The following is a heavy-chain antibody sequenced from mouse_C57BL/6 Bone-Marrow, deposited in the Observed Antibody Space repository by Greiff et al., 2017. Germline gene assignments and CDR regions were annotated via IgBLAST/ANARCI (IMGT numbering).Heavy chain of an antibody. CDR2: INPSTGGT. Sequence: EVQLQQSGPELVKPGASVKISCKASGYSFTGYYMNWVKQSPEKSLEWIGEINPSTGGTTYNQKFKAKATLTVDKSSSTAYMQLKSLTSEDSAVYYCARSDDYDAAYWGQGTLVTVSA. D-gene: IGHD2-4*01. V-gene: IGHV1-42*01. CDR1: GYSFTGYY. CDR3: ARSDDYDAAY. J-gene: IGHJ3*01.